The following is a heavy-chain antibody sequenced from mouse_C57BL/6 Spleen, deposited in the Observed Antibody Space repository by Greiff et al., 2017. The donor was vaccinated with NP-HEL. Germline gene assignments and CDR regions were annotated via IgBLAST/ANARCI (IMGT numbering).Heavy chain of an antibody. J-gene: IGHJ1*03. V-gene: IGHV1-4*01. D-gene: IGHD1-1*01. CDR2: INPSSGYT. CDR1: GYTFTSYT. CDR3: ARGRYYGSEDFDV. Sequence: QLQESGAELARPGASVKMSCKASGYTFTSYTMHWVKQRPGQGLEWIGYINPSSGYTKYNHKFKDKATLTADKSSSTAYMQLSSRTSEDSAVYYCARGRYYGSEDFDVWGTGTTVTVAS.